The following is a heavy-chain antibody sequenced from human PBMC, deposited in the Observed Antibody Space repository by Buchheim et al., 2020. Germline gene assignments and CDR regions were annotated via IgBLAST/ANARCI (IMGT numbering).Heavy chain of an antibody. CDR2: INHSGST. CDR1: GGSFSGYY. D-gene: IGHD1-1*01. V-gene: IGHV4-34*01. J-gene: IGHJ6*02. CDR3: ARENGYYYYGMDV. Sequence: QVQLQQWGAGLLKPSETLSLTCAVYGGSFSGYYWSWIRQPPGKGLEWIGEINHSGSTNYNPSLKSLVTISVDKSKNQFSLKLSSVTAADTAVYYCARENGYYYYGMDVWGQGTT.